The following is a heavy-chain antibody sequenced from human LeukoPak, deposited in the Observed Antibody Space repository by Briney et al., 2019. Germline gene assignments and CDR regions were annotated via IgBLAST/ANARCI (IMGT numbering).Heavy chain of an antibody. V-gene: IGHV4-39*07. Sequence: SETLSLTCTVSGASISSSSYYWGWIRQPPGKGLEGIGSIYYSGSTYYNPSLKSRVTISVDTSKNQFSLRLSAVTAADTAIYYCARDQGYCSSTSCQPDFDYWGQGTLVTVSS. J-gene: IGHJ4*02. CDR2: IYYSGST. CDR3: ARDQGYCSSTSCQPDFDY. CDR1: GASISSSSYY. D-gene: IGHD2-2*01.